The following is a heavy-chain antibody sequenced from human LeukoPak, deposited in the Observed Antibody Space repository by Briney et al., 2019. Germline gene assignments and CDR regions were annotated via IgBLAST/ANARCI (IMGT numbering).Heavy chain of an antibody. Sequence: SQALSLTCTVSGGSISSGGYYWSWIRQHPGKGLEWIGYIYYSGSTYYNPSLKSRVTISVDTSKNQFSLKLSSVTAADTAVYYCAREDSSSWYNWFDPWGQGTLVTVSS. D-gene: IGHD6-13*01. J-gene: IGHJ5*02. CDR2: IYYSGST. CDR3: AREDSSSWYNWFDP. V-gene: IGHV4-31*03. CDR1: GGSISSGGYY.